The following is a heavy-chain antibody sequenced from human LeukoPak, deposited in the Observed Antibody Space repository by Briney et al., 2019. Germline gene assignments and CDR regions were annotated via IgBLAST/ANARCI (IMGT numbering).Heavy chain of an antibody. CDR2: IYYSGST. CDR3: AREGSSAAILSGRAFDI. V-gene: IGHV4-31*03. J-gene: IGHJ3*02. Sequence: SETLSLTCTVSGGSISSGGYYWSWIRQHPGKGLEWIGYIYYSGSTYYNPSLKSRVTISVDTSKNQFSLKLSSVTAADTAVYYCAREGSSAAILSGRAFDIWGQGTMVTVSS. D-gene: IGHD2-2*02. CDR1: GGSISSGGYY.